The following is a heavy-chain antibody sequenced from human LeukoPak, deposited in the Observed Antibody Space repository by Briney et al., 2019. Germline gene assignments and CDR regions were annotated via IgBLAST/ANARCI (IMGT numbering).Heavy chain of an antibody. J-gene: IGHJ5*02. V-gene: IGHV3-30-3*01. D-gene: IGHD2-2*01. CDR3: AKDSKIVVVPAAPNWFDP. CDR1: GFTFSSYA. CDR2: ISYDGSNK. Sequence: GSLRLSCAASGFTFSSYAMHWVRQAPGKGLEWVAVISYDGSNKYYADSVKGRFTISRDNSKNTLYLQMNSLRAEDTAVYYCAKDSKIVVVPAAPNWFDPWGQGTLVTVSS.